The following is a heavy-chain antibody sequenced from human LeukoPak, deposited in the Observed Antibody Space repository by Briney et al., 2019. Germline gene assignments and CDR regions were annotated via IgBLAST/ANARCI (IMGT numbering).Heavy chain of an antibody. Sequence: SETLSLTCTVSGGSISSYYWSWIRQPPGKGLEWIGYIYYSGSTNYNPSLKSRVTISVDTSKNQFSLKLSSVTAADTAVYYCARSQDGWYPYNWFDPWGQGTPVTVSS. D-gene: IGHD6-19*01. CDR1: GGSISSYY. V-gene: IGHV4-59*01. CDR3: ARSQDGWYPYNWFDP. CDR2: IYYSGST. J-gene: IGHJ5*02.